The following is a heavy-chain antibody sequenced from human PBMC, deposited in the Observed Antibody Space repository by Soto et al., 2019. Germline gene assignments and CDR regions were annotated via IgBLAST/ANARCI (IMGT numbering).Heavy chain of an antibody. J-gene: IGHJ3*02. CDR1: GFTFSSYA. Sequence: GGSLRLSCAASGFTFSSYAMSWVRQAPGKGLEWVSAISGSGGSTYYADSVKGRFTISRDNSKNTLYLQMNSLRAEDTAVYYCAKAGRYSGYDTKSRAFDIWGQGTMVTVSS. CDR3: AKAGRYSGYDTKSRAFDI. CDR2: ISGSGGST. V-gene: IGHV3-23*01. D-gene: IGHD5-12*01.